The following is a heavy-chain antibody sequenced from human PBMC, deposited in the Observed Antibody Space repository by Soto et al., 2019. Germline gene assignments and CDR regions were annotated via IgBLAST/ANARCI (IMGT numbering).Heavy chain of an antibody. CDR3: ARDLAAGDY. D-gene: IGHD6-13*01. CDR1: GYTFINYY. CDR2: FNPTSGST. V-gene: IGHV1-46*03. Sequence: QVQLVQSGAEVQKPGASVKLSCKASGYTFINYYIHWVRQAPGQGLEWMGIFNPTSGSTNYAQKFQGRVTLTMDTSTRTVYMELSRLRFDDTAVYYCARDLAAGDYWGQGTLVTVSS. J-gene: IGHJ4*02.